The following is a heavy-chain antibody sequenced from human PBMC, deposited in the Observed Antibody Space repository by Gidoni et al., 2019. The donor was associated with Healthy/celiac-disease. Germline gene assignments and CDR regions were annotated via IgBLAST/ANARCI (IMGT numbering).Heavy chain of an antibody. D-gene: IGHD3-22*01. CDR3: AKAGSMIATEYYYYMDV. Sequence: QVQLVESGGGVVQPGRSLRLSFAASGFTFSSYGMHWVRQAPGKGLEWVAVISYDGSNKYYADSVKGRFTISRDNSKNTLYLQMNSLRAEDTAVYYCAKAGSMIATEYYYYMDVWGKGTTVTVSS. CDR1: GFTFSSYG. CDR2: ISYDGSNK. V-gene: IGHV3-30*18. J-gene: IGHJ6*03.